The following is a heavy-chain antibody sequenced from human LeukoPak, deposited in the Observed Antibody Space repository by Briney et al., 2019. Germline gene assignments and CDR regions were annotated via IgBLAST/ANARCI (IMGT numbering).Heavy chain of an antibody. CDR1: GGSISSSSYY. CDR3: ATIRSLYYYMDV. V-gene: IGHV4-39*07. D-gene: IGHD3-16*01. J-gene: IGHJ6*03. Sequence: SETLSLTCTVSGGSISSSSYYWGWIRQPPGKGLEWIGSIYYSGSTYYNPSLKSRVTISVDTSKNQFSLKLSSVTAADTAVYYCATIRSLYYYMDVWGKGTTVTVSS. CDR2: IYYSGST.